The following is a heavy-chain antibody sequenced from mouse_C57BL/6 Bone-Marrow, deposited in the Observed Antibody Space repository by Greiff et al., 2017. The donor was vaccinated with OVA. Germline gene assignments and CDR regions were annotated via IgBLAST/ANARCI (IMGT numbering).Heavy chain of an antibody. CDR3: ARRKGWLFYAMDY. D-gene: IGHD2-3*01. Sequence: VQLKQSGPELVKPGASVKIPCKASGYTFTDYNMDWVKQSHGKSLEWIGDINPNNGGTIYNQKFKGKATLTVDKSSSTAYMELRSLTSEDTAVYYWARRKGWLFYAMDYWGQGTSVTVSS. V-gene: IGHV1-18*01. CDR2: INPNNGGT. CDR1: GYTFTDYN. J-gene: IGHJ4*01.